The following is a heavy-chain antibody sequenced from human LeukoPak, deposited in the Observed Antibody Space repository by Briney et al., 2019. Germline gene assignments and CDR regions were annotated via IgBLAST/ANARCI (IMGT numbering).Heavy chain of an antibody. CDR1: GGSFSGYY. Sequence: PSETLSLTCAVYGGSFSGYYWSWIRQPPGKGLEWIGEINHSGSTNYNPSLKSRVTISVDTSKNQFSLKLSSVTAADTAVYYCARASYYYDSSGYPHAPYDYWGQGTLVTVSS. CDR2: INHSGST. D-gene: IGHD3-22*01. J-gene: IGHJ4*02. V-gene: IGHV4-34*01. CDR3: ARASYYYDSSGYPHAPYDY.